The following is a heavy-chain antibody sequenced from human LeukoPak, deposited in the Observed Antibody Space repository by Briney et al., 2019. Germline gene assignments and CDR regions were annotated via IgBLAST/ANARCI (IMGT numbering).Heavy chain of an antibody. J-gene: IGHJ4*02. CDR3: ARPYTSGWHRLFDS. CDR2: MNPNSGNT. CDR1: GYTFTSYN. D-gene: IGHD6-19*01. V-gene: IGHV1-8*01. Sequence: GASVKVSCKASGYTFTSYNINWVRQATGQGLEWMGWMNPNSGNTGYAQKFQGRVTMTRNTSISTAYMELSSLRSEDTAVYYCARPYTSGWHRLFDSWGQGTLVTVPS.